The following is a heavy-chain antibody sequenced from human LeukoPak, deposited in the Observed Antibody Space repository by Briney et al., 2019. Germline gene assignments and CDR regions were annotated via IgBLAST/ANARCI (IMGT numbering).Heavy chain of an antibody. D-gene: IGHD6-19*01. J-gene: IGHJ6*02. Sequence: SETLSLTCNVSGGSISSYYWSWIRQPPGKGLEWIGYIHYSGSTSYNPSLKSRVTISVDTSKNQFSLKMTSVTAADTAVYYCARESSGWYGMDVWGQGTSVTVSS. CDR2: IHYSGST. V-gene: IGHV4-59*01. CDR3: ARESSGWYGMDV. CDR1: GGSISSYY.